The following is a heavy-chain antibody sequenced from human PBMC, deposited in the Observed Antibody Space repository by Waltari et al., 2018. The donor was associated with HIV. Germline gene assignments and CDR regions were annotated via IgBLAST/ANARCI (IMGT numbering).Heavy chain of an antibody. Sequence: QLQLQESGPGLVKPSGPPSLTCTVSGGSITSGSYYWGWIRPPPGKGLVWIGSIYYSGSHYHNPSLKSRVTISVDTSKNQFSRKLSSVTAADTAVYCCARHHSSGYLGFDYWGQGTLVTVSS. CDR1: GGSITSGSYY. CDR2: IYYSGSH. CDR3: ARHHSSGYLGFDY. V-gene: IGHV4-39*01. D-gene: IGHD3-22*01. J-gene: IGHJ4*02.